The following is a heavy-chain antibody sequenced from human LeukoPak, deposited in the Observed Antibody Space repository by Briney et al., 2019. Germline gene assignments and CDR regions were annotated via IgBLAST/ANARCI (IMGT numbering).Heavy chain of an antibody. J-gene: IGHJ5*02. D-gene: IGHD3-10*01. CDR2: INPSGGST. CDR1: GYTFTSYY. V-gene: IGHV1-46*01. Sequence: ASVKVSCKASGYTFTSYYMHWVRQAPGQGLEWMGIINPSGGSTSYAQKFQGRVTMTRDTSTSTVYMELSSLRSEDTAVYYCARRRPTNVRGPGSYYDNPFYPWGARTLGTVSS. CDR3: ARRRPTNVRGPGSYYDNPFYP.